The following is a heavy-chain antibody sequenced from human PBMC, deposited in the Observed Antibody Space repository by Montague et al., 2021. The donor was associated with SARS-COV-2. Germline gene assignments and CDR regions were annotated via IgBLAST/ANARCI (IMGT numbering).Heavy chain of an antibody. J-gene: IGHJ6*02. D-gene: IGHD2-8*01. Sequence: SLRLSCAASGFGFSGYWMGWVRQAPGKGLEWVANTKQDESEKYYADSVMGRFTIYRDNAKKSLYLQMNSLGGEDAAVYFCGGYGVTHAIDVWGQGTTVAVSS. V-gene: IGHV3-7*03. CDR3: GGYGVTHAIDV. CDR1: GFGFSGYW. CDR2: TKQDESEK.